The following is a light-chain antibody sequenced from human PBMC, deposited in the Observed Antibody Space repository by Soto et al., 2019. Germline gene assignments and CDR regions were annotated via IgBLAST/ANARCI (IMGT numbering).Light chain of an antibody. V-gene: IGKV3-11*01. Sequence: EIVLTQSPAILSLSPGERATLYCRASQSVNSNLACSQHKPGQAPRLLLYDASHRATGIPARFSGSESGTDFNLTVSILEPEDFAVYYCQHGSDWPPFNFGQGTRLE. J-gene: IGKJ5*01. CDR2: DAS. CDR1: QSVNSN. CDR3: QHGSDWPPFN.